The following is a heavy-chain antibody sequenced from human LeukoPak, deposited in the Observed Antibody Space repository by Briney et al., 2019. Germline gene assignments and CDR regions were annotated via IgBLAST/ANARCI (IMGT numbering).Heavy chain of an antibody. CDR2: IYYSGST. CDR1: GGSISSSGYY. J-gene: IGHJ5*02. V-gene: IGHV4-39*01. CDR3: ARHEYSGSYYGLSWFDP. Sequence: SETLSLTCTVSGGSISSSGYYWGWIRQPPGKGLEWIASIYYSGSTYYNPFLKSRVTISVDTSKNQLSLKLSSLTAADTAVYYCARHEYSGSYYGLSWFDPWGQGTLVTASS. D-gene: IGHD1-26*01.